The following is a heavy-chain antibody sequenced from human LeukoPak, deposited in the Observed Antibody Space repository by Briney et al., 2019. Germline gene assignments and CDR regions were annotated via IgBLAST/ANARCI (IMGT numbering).Heavy chain of an antibody. V-gene: IGHV1-18*01. CDR3: AREVPRLLWFGELNWFDP. CDR1: GYTFINYG. D-gene: IGHD3-10*01. CDR2: ISPYNGNT. Sequence: ASVKVSCKASGYTFINYGITWVRQAPGQGLEWMGWISPYNGNTKYLQKLQGRVTLTTDTSTSTAYMELRSLRSDDTAVYYCAREVPRLLWFGELNWFDPWGQGTLVTVSS. J-gene: IGHJ5*02.